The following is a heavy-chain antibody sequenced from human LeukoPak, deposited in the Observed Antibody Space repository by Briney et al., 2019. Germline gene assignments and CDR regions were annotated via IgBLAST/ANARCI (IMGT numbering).Heavy chain of an antibody. V-gene: IGHV3-21*01. CDR3: ARDGTLGASGAFDI. D-gene: IGHD3-10*01. Sequence: GGSLRLSCAASGLTFSSYSMNWVRQAPGKGLEWVSSISSSSSYIYYADSVKGRFTISRDNAKNSLYLQMNSLRAEDTAVYYCARDGTLGASGAFDIWGQGTMVTVSS. CDR2: ISSSSSYI. CDR1: GLTFSSYS. J-gene: IGHJ3*02.